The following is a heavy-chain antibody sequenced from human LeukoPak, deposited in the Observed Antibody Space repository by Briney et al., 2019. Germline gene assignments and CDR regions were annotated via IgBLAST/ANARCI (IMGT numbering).Heavy chain of an antibody. J-gene: IGHJ5*02. CDR1: GYTLTELS. Sequence: ASVKVSCKVSGYTLTELSMHWVRQAPGKGLEWMGGFDPEDGETIYAQKFQGRVTMTEDTSTDTAYMELSSLRSEDTAVYYCATSPLYCSGGSCYSHRFDPWGQGTLVTVSS. CDR2: FDPEDGET. D-gene: IGHD2-15*01. V-gene: IGHV1-24*01. CDR3: ATSPLYCSGGSCYSHRFDP.